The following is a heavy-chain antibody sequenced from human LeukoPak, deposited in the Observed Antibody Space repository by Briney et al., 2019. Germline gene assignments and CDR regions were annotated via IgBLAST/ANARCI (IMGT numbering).Heavy chain of an antibody. CDR2: IKQDGSQK. V-gene: IGHV3-7*01. J-gene: IGHJ4*02. CDR3: ARDREQWLVRRFDY. CDR1: GITFKNYN. Sequence: GGSLRLSCAASGITFKNYNMNWVCQAPGKGLEWVANIKQDGSQKSYADSVKGRFTISRDNTKNSGYLQMSSLRAEDTAVHYCARDREQWLVRRFDYWGQGTLVTVSS. D-gene: IGHD6-19*01.